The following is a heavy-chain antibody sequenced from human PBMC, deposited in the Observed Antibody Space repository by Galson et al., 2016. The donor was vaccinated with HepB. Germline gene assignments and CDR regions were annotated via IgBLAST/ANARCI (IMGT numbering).Heavy chain of an antibody. J-gene: IGHJ6*02. V-gene: IGHV3-74*01. D-gene: IGHD6-25*01. CDR2: INGDGSTT. CDR1: GFTFSSYW. CDR3: VKDGQAYSSACMDV. Sequence: SLRLSCAASGFTFSSYWMYWVRQASGKGPVWVSRINGDGSTTNYADSMKGRFTISRDNSNNTLYLQMNSLRAEDTAVYYCVKDGQAYSSACMDVWGQGTTVTVSS.